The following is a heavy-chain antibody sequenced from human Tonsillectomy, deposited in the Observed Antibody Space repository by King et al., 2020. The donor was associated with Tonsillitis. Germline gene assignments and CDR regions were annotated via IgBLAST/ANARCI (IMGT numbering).Heavy chain of an antibody. V-gene: IGHV3-15*01. CDR3: ARWSSYHGMDV. Sequence: EVQLVESGGGSVKPGGSLRLSCVASGMTFSTAWMSWVRHAPGKGLEWVGRIKSKTDGGTTDYPAPEKGRITIPRDDSKSTLYLQMSSLKTEDTGVYYCARWSSYHGMDVWGQGTTVTVSS. J-gene: IGHJ6*02. CDR2: IKSKTDGGTT. D-gene: IGHD1-26*01. CDR1: GMTFSTAW.